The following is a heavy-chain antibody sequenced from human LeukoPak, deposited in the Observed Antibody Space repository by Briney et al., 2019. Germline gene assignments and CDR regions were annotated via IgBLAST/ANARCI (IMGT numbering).Heavy chain of an antibody. CDR2: IYYSGST. CDR1: GGSISSYY. Sequence: SETQSLTCTVSGGSISSYYWSWIRQPPGKGLEWIGYIYYSGSTNYNPSLKSRVTISVDTSKNQFSLKLSSVTAADTAVYYCARHGVGATSPHFDYWGQGTLVTVSS. V-gene: IGHV4-59*08. J-gene: IGHJ4*02. D-gene: IGHD1-26*01. CDR3: ARHGVGATSPHFDY.